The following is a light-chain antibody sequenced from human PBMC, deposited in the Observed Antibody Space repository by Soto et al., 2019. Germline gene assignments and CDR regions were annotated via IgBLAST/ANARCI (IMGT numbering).Light chain of an antibody. CDR2: DVS. V-gene: IGLV2-14*01. CDR3: SSYTSSSTLG. J-gene: IGLJ2*01. Sequence: QSALTQPASVSGSLGQSITISCTGTSSDVGGYNYVSWYQQHPGKAPKLMIYDVSNRPSGVSNRFSGSKSGNTASLTISGLQAADEADYYCSSYTSSSTLGFGGGTKVTVL. CDR1: SSDVGGYNY.